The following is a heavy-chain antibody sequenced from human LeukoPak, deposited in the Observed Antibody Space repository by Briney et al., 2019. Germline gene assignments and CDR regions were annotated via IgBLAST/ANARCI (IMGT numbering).Heavy chain of an antibody. J-gene: IGHJ4*02. CDR2: ISSSGTPK. D-gene: IGHD3-22*01. Sequence: GGSLRLSCGASGFIFSDYYMSWIRQAPGKGLEWISYISSSGTPKYYADSVKGRFTISRDNAKNSLYLQMNSLRAEDTAVYYCARGGWDDYYDSSGYYYFDYWGQGTLVTVSS. V-gene: IGHV3-11*04. CDR1: GFIFSDYY. CDR3: ARGGWDDYYDSSGYYYFDY.